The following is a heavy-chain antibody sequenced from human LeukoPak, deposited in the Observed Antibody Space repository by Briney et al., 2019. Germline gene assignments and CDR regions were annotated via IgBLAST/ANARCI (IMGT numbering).Heavy chain of an antibody. CDR1: GLSFGSYG. D-gene: IGHD1-26*01. CDR3: AKKGGHQGELRDYYYMDV. Sequence: QPGRSLRLSCAASGLSFGSYGMHWVRQAPGKGLEWVAVISHEGSNQYYADSVKGRFTISRDNSKNMVYLQMNSLRAEDTAVYYCAKKGGHQGELRDYYYMDVWGKGTTVTVSS. CDR2: ISHEGSNQ. J-gene: IGHJ6*03. V-gene: IGHV3-30*18.